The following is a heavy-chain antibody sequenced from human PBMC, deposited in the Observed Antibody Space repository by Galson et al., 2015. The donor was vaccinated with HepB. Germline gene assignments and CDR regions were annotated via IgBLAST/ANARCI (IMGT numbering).Heavy chain of an antibody. CDR2: ISSSSSNI. CDR3: ARGYCTSTNCYRDY. CDR1: GSTFSDYS. Sequence: SLRLSCAASGSTFSDYSMNWVRQAPGKGLEWISYISSSSSNIYYADSVKGRFTISRDNAKNSLYLQMNSLRAEDTAVYYCARGYCTSTNCYRDYWGQGTLVTVSS. D-gene: IGHD2-2*02. V-gene: IGHV3-48*01. J-gene: IGHJ4*02.